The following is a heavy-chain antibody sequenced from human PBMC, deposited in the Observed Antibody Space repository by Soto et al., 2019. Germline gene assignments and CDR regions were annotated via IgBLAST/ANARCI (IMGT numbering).Heavy chain of an antibody. CDR3: ARHRHPRGTVGATSPLDP. J-gene: IGHJ5*02. V-gene: IGHV3-53*01. CDR2: HYSGGST. CDR1: GFSVSSNY. D-gene: IGHD1-26*01. Sequence: GGSLRLSCAISGFSVSSNYLSWVRQAPGKGLEWVSVHYSGGSTYYADSVQGRLTISRDKSNNTLYLQMRGVRAEDTAVYFCARHRHPRGTVGATSPLDPWGQGTQVTVSS.